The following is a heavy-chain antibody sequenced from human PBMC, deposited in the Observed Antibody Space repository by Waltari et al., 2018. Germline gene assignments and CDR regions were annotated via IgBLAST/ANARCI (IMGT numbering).Heavy chain of an antibody. J-gene: IGHJ6*03. V-gene: IGHV1-8*03. D-gene: IGHD6-6*01. CDR2: LCPQNGNS. Sequence: QVQLVQSGAEVKKPGASVKVSCRASGYSFTDFDINWVRQAPGQGLEWMGWLCPQNGNSGYAPQFHGRVAISGDTAITTAYMELSSLTSDDTAVYYCARTTAARRTHYYYMDVWGEGTTVTISS. CDR3: ARTTAARRTHYYYMDV. CDR1: GYSFTDFD.